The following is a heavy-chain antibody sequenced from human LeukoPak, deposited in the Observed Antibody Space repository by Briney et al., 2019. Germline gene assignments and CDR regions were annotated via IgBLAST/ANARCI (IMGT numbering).Heavy chain of an antibody. Sequence: QPGGSLRLSCAASGFTFSSYEMNWVRQAPGKGLGWVSYISSSGSTIYYADSVKGRFTISRDNAKNSLYVQMNSLRAEDTAVYYCASSAPHFYCSGGSCYSDWGQGTLVTVSS. D-gene: IGHD2-15*01. CDR3: ASSAPHFYCSGGSCYSD. CDR1: GFTFSSYE. CDR2: ISSSGSTI. V-gene: IGHV3-48*03. J-gene: IGHJ4*02.